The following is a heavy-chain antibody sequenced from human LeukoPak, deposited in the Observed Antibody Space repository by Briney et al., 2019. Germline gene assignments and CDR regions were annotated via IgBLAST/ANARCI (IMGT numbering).Heavy chain of an antibody. Sequence: SGGSLRLSCVASGFTFSTYAMSWVRQAPGKGLDWVSAIGGSGGYTYYADSVKGRFTISRDNSKNTLYLQMNSLRAEDTAVYYCAKEYGGYFSFDYWGQGTLVTVSS. D-gene: IGHD5-12*01. V-gene: IGHV3-23*01. J-gene: IGHJ4*02. CDR1: GFTFSTYA. CDR2: IGGSGGYT. CDR3: AKEYGGYFSFDY.